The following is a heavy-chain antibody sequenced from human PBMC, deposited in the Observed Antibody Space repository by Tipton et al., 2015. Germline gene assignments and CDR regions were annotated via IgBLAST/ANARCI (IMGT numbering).Heavy chain of an antibody. V-gene: IGHV1-46*01. Sequence: QLVQSGAEAKKPGASVAVSCKASGYTFTNYYMYWVRQAPGQGLEWMGIINPSGGGTSYAQKFQGRVTMTRDTSTSTVYMELSRLRSEDTAVYYCAREAASSMVRGVRGWIDPWGQGTLVTVSS. CDR1: GYTFTNYY. D-gene: IGHD3-10*01. CDR2: INPSGGGT. J-gene: IGHJ5*02. CDR3: AREAASSMVRGVRGWIDP.